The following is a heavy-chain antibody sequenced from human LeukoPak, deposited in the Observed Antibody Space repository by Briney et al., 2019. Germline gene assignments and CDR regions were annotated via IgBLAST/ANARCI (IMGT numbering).Heavy chain of an antibody. Sequence: PSETLSLTCTVSGGSISSYYWSWIRQPPGQGLERMGYIYYSGSTNYNPSLKSRVTISVDTSKNQFSLKLSSVTAADTAVYYCARAQTGLSFDYWGQGTLVTVSS. CDR2: IYYSGST. J-gene: IGHJ4*02. CDR3: ARAQTGLSFDY. V-gene: IGHV4-59*13. D-gene: IGHD3-10*01. CDR1: GGSISSYY.